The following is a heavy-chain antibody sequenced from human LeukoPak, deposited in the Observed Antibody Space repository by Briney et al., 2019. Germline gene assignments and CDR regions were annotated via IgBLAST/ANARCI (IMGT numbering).Heavy chain of an antibody. Sequence: SETLSLTCAVYGGSFSGYYWSWIRQPPGKGLEWIGEINHSGSTNYNPSLKSRVTISVDTSKNQFSLKLSSVTAADTAVYYCARGILQYYYDSSGYYHGNWFDPWGQGTLVTVSS. V-gene: IGHV4-34*01. CDR1: GGSFSGYY. J-gene: IGHJ5*02. CDR3: ARGILQYYYDSSGYYHGNWFDP. CDR2: INHSGST. D-gene: IGHD3-22*01.